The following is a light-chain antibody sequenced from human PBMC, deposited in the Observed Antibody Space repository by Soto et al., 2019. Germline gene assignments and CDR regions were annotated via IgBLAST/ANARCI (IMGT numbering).Light chain of an antibody. J-gene: IGLJ2*01. CDR3: SSHAGKNKYVL. CDR1: SSDIGYYDY. V-gene: IGLV2-8*01. Sequence: QSALTQPPSASGSPGQSVTISCTGTSSDIGYYDYVSWYQQLPGKAPKLMIYGVDKRPSGVPHRFSGTRSGSTASLTVSGLQAEDEAVYYCSSHAGKNKYVLFGGGTKVTVL. CDR2: GVD.